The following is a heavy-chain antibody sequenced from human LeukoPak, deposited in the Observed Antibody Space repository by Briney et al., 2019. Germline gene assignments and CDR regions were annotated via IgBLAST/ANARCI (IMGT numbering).Heavy chain of an antibody. V-gene: IGHV3-53*01. D-gene: IGHD6-25*01. Sequence: GGSLRLSCAASGFTVSSNYMSWVRQAPGNGLEWVSVIYSGGSTYYADSVKGRFTISRDNSKNTLYLQMNSLRAEDTAVYYCARFYSIGAFDAFDIWGQGTMVTVSS. CDR1: GFTVSSNY. CDR3: ARFYSIGAFDAFDI. CDR2: IYSGGST. J-gene: IGHJ3*02.